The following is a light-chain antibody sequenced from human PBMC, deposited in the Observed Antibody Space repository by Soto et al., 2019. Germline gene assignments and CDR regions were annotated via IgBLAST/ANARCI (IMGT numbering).Light chain of an antibody. CDR3: QPYGSWT. CDR2: GTS. J-gene: IGKJ1*01. V-gene: IGKV3-20*01. CDR1: QTISSNN. Sequence: ESVLTQSPGTVSVSPGERATLSCRASQTISSNNLAWYQQKPGQAPSLLIYGTSSRATGIPDRFSGSGSGTDFTLTISRLEPEDSAIYYCQPYGSWTFGQGTKVEI.